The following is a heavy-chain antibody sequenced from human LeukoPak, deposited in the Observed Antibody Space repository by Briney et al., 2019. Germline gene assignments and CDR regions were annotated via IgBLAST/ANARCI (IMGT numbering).Heavy chain of an antibody. CDR3: ARAAAALLPADFWFDY. Sequence: GGSLRLSCAASGFTFSSYWMSWVRQAPGKGLEWVANIRQDGSEKYYVDSVKGRFTISRDNAKNSLYLQMNSLRAEDTAVYYCARAAAALLPADFWFDYWGQGTLVTVSS. V-gene: IGHV3-7*01. CDR2: IRQDGSEK. CDR1: GFTFSSYW. J-gene: IGHJ4*02. D-gene: IGHD6-13*01.